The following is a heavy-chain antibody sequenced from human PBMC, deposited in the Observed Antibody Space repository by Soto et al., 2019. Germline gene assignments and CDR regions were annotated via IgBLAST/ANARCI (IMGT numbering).Heavy chain of an antibody. CDR2: IIPIFGTA. J-gene: IGHJ4*02. CDR3: ASPGLELLDIAYYFDY. Sequence: QVQLVQSGAEVKKPGSSVKVSCKASGGTFSSYAISWVRQAPGQGLEWMGGIIPIFGTANYAQKFQGRVTITADESTSTAYRELSSLRSEDTAVYYCASPGLELLDIAYYFDYWGQGTLVTVSS. CDR1: GGTFSSYA. V-gene: IGHV1-69*01. D-gene: IGHD1-7*01.